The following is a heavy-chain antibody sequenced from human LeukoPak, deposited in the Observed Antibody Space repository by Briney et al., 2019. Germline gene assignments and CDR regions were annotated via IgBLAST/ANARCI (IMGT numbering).Heavy chain of an antibody. CDR3: AKRCERYSCY. V-gene: IGHV3-23*01. D-gene: IGHD2-15*01. Sequence: GGSLRLSCAASGFTFSSYAMTWVRQAPGKGLEWVSSIGGSGGGTYYADSVKGRFTISRGNSKNTLYLQMNSLRAEDTAVYYCAKRCERYSCYWGQGTLVTVSS. CDR1: GFTFSSYA. J-gene: IGHJ4*02. CDR2: IGGSGGGT.